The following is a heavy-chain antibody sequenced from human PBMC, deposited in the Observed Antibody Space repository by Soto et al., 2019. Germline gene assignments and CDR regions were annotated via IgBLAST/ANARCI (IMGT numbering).Heavy chain of an antibody. CDR3: ATYYGDYDYYHGMDV. D-gene: IGHD4-17*01. J-gene: IGHJ6*01. CDR1: GFTVSSNY. CDR2: IYSGGST. Sequence: EVQLVESGGGLIQPGGSLRLSCAASGFTVSSNYMSWVRQAPGKGLEWVSVIYSGGSTYYADSVKGRFTISRDNSKNTVYLQMNSLRAEDTAVDYCATYYGDYDYYHGMDVWGQGTTVTVPS. V-gene: IGHV3-53*01.